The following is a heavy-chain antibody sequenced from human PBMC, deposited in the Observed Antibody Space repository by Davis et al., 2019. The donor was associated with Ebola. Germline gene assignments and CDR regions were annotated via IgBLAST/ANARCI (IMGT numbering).Heavy chain of an antibody. CDR3: TTLDILTAYVPYAMDV. D-gene: IGHD3-9*01. V-gene: IGHV1-69*06. J-gene: IGHJ6*02. CDR1: AGTFRTYA. CDR2: IIPIIGTA. Sequence: AASVKVSCKAPAGTFRTYAVSWMRQAPGQGLEWMGGIIPIIGTANYAQKFQDRVTITADRSTDTVYMELSSLRFEDAAVYYCTTLDILTAYVPYAMDVWGQGTTVTVS.